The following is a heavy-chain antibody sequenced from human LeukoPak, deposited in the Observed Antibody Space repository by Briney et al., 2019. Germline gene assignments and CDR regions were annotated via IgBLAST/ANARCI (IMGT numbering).Heavy chain of an antibody. D-gene: IGHD6-6*01. CDR3: ARDGPRSGIAARLYYFDY. CDR2: ISSSSSTI. J-gene: IGHJ4*02. Sequence: PGGSLRLSCAASGFTFSSYSMNWVRQAPGKGLEWVSYISSSSSTIYYADSVKGRFTISRDNAKNSLYLQMNSLRDEDTAVYYCARDGPRSGIAARLYYFDYWGQGTLVTVSS. V-gene: IGHV3-48*02. CDR1: GFTFSSYS.